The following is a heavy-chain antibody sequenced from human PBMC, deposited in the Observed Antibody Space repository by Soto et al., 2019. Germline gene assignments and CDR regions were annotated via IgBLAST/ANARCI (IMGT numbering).Heavy chain of an antibody. D-gene: IGHD5-18*01. CDR1: GFTFSNYA. J-gene: IGHJ4*02. Sequence: EVQLLESGGGLVQPGGSLRLSCTASGFTFSNYAMTWVRQAPGKGLEWVSSISANGDSTYYAGSVKGRFTISRDDSKNTLYLRMRSLGAQDTAIYYCARPWIQLDSWGQGTLVTVS. V-gene: IGHV3-23*01. CDR3: ARPWIQLDS. CDR2: ISANGDST.